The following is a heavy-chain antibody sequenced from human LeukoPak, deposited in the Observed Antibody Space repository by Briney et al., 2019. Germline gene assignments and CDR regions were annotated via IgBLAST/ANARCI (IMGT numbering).Heavy chain of an antibody. D-gene: IGHD6-19*01. CDR3: ARAAAVAGREDYYYYMDV. J-gene: IGHJ6*03. CDR1: GGTFSSYA. Sequence: SVEVSCKASGGTFSSYAISWVRQAPGQGLEWMGRIIPIFGTANYAQKFQGRVTITTDESTSTAYMELSSLRSEDTAVYYCARAAAVAGREDYYYYMDVWGKGTTVTVSS. V-gene: IGHV1-69*05. CDR2: IIPIFGTA.